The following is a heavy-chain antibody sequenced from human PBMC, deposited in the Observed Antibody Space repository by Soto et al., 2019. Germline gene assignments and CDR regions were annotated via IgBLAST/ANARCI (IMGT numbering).Heavy chain of an antibody. CDR1: GGSISSIIYY. D-gene: IGHD6-19*01. CDR2: MNYVGTT. CDR3: ARRMAVTGTKEYYFDY. Sequence: SETLSLTCTVSGGSISSIIYYWNWIRHPPGKGLEWIGNMNYVGTTYYNPSLQSRVTISVDTSNNQFSLKLSSVTAADTAVYYCARRMAVTGTKEYYFDYWGEGTLVTVSS. V-gene: IGHV4-39*01. J-gene: IGHJ4*02.